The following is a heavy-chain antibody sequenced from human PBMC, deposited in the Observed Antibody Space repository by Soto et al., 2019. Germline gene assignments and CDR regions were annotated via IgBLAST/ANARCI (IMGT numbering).Heavy chain of an antibody. CDR1: GYTLSDFY. J-gene: IGHJ5*02. D-gene: IGHD3-16*01. CDR3: ATAFWARLGWFDP. Sequence: ASVKHSCKVSGYTLSDFYMHWVKQAPGKGLEWMGLADPEDAETIYAEKFQGRVTIIADTSTDTAYMELSSLRSDDTAVYYCATAFWARLGWFDPWGQGTQVTVSS. V-gene: IGHV1-69-2*01. CDR2: ADPEDAET.